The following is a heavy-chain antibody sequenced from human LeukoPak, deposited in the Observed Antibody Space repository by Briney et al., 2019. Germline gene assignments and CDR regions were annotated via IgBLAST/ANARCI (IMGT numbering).Heavy chain of an antibody. CDR2: VFHSGST. CDR3: ARGYDDARVDSNAFDI. CDR1: GGSISSSY. V-gene: IGHV4-59*01. Sequence: SETLSLTCTVSGGSISSSYWSWIRQPPGRGLEWIGYVFHSGSTNYKPSLKSRVSISVDTSKNKISLKLTSVTAADTAMYYCARGYDDARVDSNAFDIWGEGTMVTVSS. D-gene: IGHD3-22*01. J-gene: IGHJ3*02.